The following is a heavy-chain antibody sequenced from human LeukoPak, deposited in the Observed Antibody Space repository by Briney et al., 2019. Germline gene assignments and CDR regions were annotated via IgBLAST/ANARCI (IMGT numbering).Heavy chain of an antibody. CDR3: AITLAYSSGWGY. CDR2: INHSGST. V-gene: IGHV4-34*01. J-gene: IGHJ4*02. CDR1: GGSFSGYY. Sequence: SETLSLTCAVYGGSFSGYYWSWIRQPPGKGLEWIGEINHSGSTNYNPSLKSRVTISVDTSKNQFSLKLSSVTAADTAVYYCAITLAYSSGWGYWGQGTLVTVSS. D-gene: IGHD6-19*01.